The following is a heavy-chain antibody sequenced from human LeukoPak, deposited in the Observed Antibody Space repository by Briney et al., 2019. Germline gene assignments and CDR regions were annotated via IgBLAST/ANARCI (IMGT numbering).Heavy chain of an antibody. V-gene: IGHV3-64*01. CDR1: GFTFSSYA. CDR3: AKGRGTGYRYGPIEN. D-gene: IGHD5-18*01. Sequence: GSLRLSCAASGFTFSSYAMYWVRQAPRKGLEYVSAINSNGGTTYYANSVKGRFTISRDNSKNSLSLQMNSLRTEDTALYYCAKGRGTGYRYGPIENWGQGTLVTVSS. CDR2: INSNGGTT. J-gene: IGHJ4*02.